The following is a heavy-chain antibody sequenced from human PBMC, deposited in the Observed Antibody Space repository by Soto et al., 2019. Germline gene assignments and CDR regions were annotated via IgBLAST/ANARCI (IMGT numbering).Heavy chain of an antibody. V-gene: IGHV3-23*01. D-gene: IGHD3-10*01. CDR1: GFTFSSYA. J-gene: IGHJ4*02. CDR3: AKVRSSGSYYDY. CDR2: IIGSGGST. Sequence: GGSLRLSCAASGFTFSSYAMSWVRQAPGKGLEWVSAIIGSGGSTYYADSVKGRFTISRDNSKNTLYLQMNSLRAEDTAVYYCAKVRSSGSYYDYWGQGTLVTVSS.